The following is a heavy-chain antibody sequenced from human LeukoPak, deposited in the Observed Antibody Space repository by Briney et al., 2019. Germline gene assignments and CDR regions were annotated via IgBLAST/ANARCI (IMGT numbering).Heavy chain of an antibody. CDR3: ATDLLRWWAGGEGKLDY. CDR1: TYTLTELS. Sequence: ASVRVSCKVSTYTLTELSIHWVRQAPGKGLEWMGGFDPEHGETIYAQKFQGRVTMTEDTSTDTAYMELSSLRSEDTAVYYCATDLLRWWAGGEGKLDYWGQGTLVTVSS. J-gene: IGHJ4*02. V-gene: IGHV1-24*01. D-gene: IGHD4-23*01. CDR2: FDPEHGET.